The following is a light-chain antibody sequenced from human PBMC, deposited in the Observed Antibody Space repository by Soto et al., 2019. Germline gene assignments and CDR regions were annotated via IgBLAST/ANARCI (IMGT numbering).Light chain of an antibody. Sequence: DIQMTQSPSSLSASVGDRVTVTCRASQSIVNYLNCYQHKPGKAPKLLIYAASSLKGGVTSRFSGRDSVTDFNRIISRLQHEDFASYYCQQTYSAPLTFGGGTKVEI. CDR3: QQTYSAPLT. J-gene: IGKJ4*01. CDR1: QSIVNY. V-gene: IGKV1-39*01. CDR2: AAS.